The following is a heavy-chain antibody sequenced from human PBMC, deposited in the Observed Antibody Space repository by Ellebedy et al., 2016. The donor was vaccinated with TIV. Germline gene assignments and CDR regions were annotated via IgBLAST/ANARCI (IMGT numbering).Heavy chain of an antibody. CDR3: ARHGSGSYYPENYYYYYYMDV. CDR2: IIPIFGTA. CDR1: GGTFSSYA. D-gene: IGHD3-10*01. J-gene: IGHJ6*03. Sequence: SVKVSXXASGGTFSSYAISWVRQAPGQGLEWMGGIIPIFGTANYAQKFQGRVTITADESTSTAYMELSSLRSEDTAVYYCARHGSGSYYPENYYYYYYMDVWGKGTTVTVSS. V-gene: IGHV1-69*13.